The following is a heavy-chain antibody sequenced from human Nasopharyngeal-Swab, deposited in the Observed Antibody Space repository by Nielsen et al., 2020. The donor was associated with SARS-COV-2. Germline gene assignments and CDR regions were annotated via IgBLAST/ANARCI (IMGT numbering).Heavy chain of an antibody. V-gene: IGHV3-7*03. CDR1: GFTFSRYS. Sequence: GESLKISCAAAGFTFSRYSMTWVRQAPGKGLEWVANIKQDGSEKYYVDSVKGRFTISRDNAKNSLYLQMNSLRAEDTALYYCAKGPGLLWFGELPHDYWGQGTLVTVSS. D-gene: IGHD3-10*01. CDR3: AKGPGLLWFGELPHDY. CDR2: IKQDGSEK. J-gene: IGHJ4*02.